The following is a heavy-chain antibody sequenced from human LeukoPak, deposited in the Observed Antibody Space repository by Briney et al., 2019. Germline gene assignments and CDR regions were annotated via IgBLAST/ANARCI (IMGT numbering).Heavy chain of an antibody. CDR1: GGSINNYY. Sequence: SETLSLTCTVSGGSINNYYWSWIRQPPGGGLEWLGYIYYNGVTNYNPSLKSRLTISVDTSKNQFSLKLTSVTAADAAVYYCARLHALRAEEFDPWGQGTLVTVSS. J-gene: IGHJ5*02. CDR3: ARLHALRAEEFDP. CDR2: IYYNGVT. D-gene: IGHD3-16*01. V-gene: IGHV4-59*01.